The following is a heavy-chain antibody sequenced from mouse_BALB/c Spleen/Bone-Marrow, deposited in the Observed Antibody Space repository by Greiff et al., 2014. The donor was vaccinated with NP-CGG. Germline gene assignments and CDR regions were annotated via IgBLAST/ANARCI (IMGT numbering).Heavy chain of an antibody. Sequence: VQLKQSGGDLVKPGGSLKLSCAASGFTFSRYGMSWVRQTPDKRLERVANISSGGSYTYYPDSVKGRFTISRDNAKNTLYLHMSSLKSEDTAMYYCARQYGNLGVMDYWGQGTSVTVSS. CDR3: ARQYGNLGVMDY. CDR2: ISSGGSYT. CDR1: GFTFSRYG. V-gene: IGHV5-6*01. D-gene: IGHD2-1*01. J-gene: IGHJ4*01.